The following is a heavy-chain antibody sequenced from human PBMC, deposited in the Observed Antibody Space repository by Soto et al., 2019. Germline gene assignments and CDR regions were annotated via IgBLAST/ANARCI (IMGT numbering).Heavy chain of an antibody. CDR3: AGDSSGYSYDAFDI. CDR2: INSDGTGT. J-gene: IGHJ3*02. Sequence: GGSLRLSCAASRFTFSTYWMHWVRQAPGKGLVWVSRINSDGTGTSYADSVKGRITISRDNAKNTLYLQMNSLRSEDTAVYYCAGDSSGYSYDAFDIWGQGTMVTVSS. D-gene: IGHD3-22*01. CDR1: RFTFSTYW. V-gene: IGHV3-74*01.